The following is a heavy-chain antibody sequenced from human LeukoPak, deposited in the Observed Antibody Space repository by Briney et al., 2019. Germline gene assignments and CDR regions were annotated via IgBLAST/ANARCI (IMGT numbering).Heavy chain of an antibody. CDR1: GGSISSYY. J-gene: IGHJ4*02. CDR2: IYYSGST. D-gene: IGHD3-22*01. CDR3: ARGSFYYDSSGYDY. Sequence: SETLSLTCTVSGGSISSYYWSWIWQPPGKGLEWIGYIYYSGSTNYNPSLKSRVTISVDTSKNQFSLKLSSVTAADTAVYYCARGSFYYDSSGYDYWGQGTLVTVSS. V-gene: IGHV4-59*01.